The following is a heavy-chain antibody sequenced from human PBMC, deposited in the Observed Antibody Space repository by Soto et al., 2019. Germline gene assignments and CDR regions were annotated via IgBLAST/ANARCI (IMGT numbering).Heavy chain of an antibody. V-gene: IGHV3-11*01. CDR3: ATGIVPATKWGYYSYGLDV. J-gene: IGHJ6*02. CDR1: GFNFGDYF. Sequence: GSLRLSCAASGFNFGDYFMSWIRQAPGKGLEWVSYISSGGFTFYHADSVKGRFTTSWDKAKNSLYLQMNTLSAEDTAVYYCATGIVPATKWGYYSYGLDVWGQGTTVTVSS. CDR2: ISSGGFTF. D-gene: IGHD2-2*01.